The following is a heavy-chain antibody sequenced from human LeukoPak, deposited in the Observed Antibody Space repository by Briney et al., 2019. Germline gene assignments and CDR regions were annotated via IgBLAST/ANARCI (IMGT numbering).Heavy chain of an antibody. V-gene: IGHV4-34*01. D-gene: IGHD3-16*02. CDR1: GGSFSGYY. J-gene: IGHJ1*01. CDR2: INHSGST. Sequence: SETLSLTCAVYGGSFSGYYWSWIRQPPGKGLEWIGEINHSGSTNYNPSLKSRVTISVDTSKNQFSLKLSSVTAADTAVYYCARGIRDYVWGSYRFHHWGQGTLVTVSS. CDR3: ARGIRDYVWGSYRFHH.